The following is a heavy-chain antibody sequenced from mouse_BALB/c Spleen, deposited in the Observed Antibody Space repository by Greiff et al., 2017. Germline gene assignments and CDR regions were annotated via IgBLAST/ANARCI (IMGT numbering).Heavy chain of an antibody. V-gene: IGHV2-9*02. CDR2: IWAGGST. CDR1: GFSLTSYG. D-gene: IGHD2-2*01. Sequence: QVQLKESGPGLVAPSQSLSITCTVSGFSLTSYGVHWVRQPPGKGLEWLGVIWAGGSTNYNSALMSRLSISKDNSKSQVFLKMNSLQTDDTAMYYCAREGGYDAHFDYWGRGTTLTVSS. J-gene: IGHJ2*01. CDR3: AREGGYDAHFDY.